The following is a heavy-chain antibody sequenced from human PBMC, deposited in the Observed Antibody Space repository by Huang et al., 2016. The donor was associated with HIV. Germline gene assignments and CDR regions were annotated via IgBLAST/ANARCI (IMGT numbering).Heavy chain of an antibody. D-gene: IGHD5-12*01. CDR2: IIPVFGSS. CDR1: GDTFSNYA. Sequence: QVQLVQSGTEVKKPGSSVKVSCKASGDTFSNYAITWVRQAPGQGLEWMGGIIPVFGSSNYAQRVQGRVTITADESTSTAYMQLSSLRSEDTAVYYCARGPRWLQFRYMDVWGKGTTVTVSS. J-gene: IGHJ6*03. V-gene: IGHV1-69*13. CDR3: ARGPRWLQFRYMDV.